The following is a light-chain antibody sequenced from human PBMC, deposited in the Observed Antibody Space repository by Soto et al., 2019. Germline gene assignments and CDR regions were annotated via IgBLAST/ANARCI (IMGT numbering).Light chain of an antibody. CDR3: QQRYSTPWT. Sequence: DIQMTQSPSSLSASVGDRVPITCRASQSISSYLNRYQQKPGKAPKLLIYAASSLQSGVPSRFSGSGSGTDFTRTISSLQAEDFATYYCQQRYSTPWTCGQGTKVEIK. CDR1: QSISSY. V-gene: IGKV1-39*01. J-gene: IGKJ1*01. CDR2: AAS.